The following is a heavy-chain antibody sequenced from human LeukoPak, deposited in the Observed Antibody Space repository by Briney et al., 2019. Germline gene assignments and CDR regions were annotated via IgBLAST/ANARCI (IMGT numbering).Heavy chain of an antibody. V-gene: IGHV4-30-4*08. CDR2: IYYSGST. J-gene: IGHJ3*02. CDR3: ARDKVGGYGPLDAFDI. D-gene: IGHD5-12*01. Sequence: PSETLSLTCTVSGGSISSGDYYWSWIRQPPGKGLEWIGYIYYSGSTCYNPSLKSRVTISVDTSKNQFSLKLSSVTAADTAVYYCARDKVGGYGPLDAFDIWGQGTMVTVSS. CDR1: GGSISSGDYY.